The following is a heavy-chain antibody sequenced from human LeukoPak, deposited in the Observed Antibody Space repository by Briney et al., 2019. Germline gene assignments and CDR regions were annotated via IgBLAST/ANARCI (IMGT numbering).Heavy chain of an antibody. CDR3: ARDQLRFLEWLGLVYYYYGMDV. Sequence: PGGSLRLSCAASGFTFSSYAMHWVRQAPGKGLEWVAVISYDGSNKYYADSVKGRFTISRDNSKNTLYLQMNSLRAEDTAVYYCARDQLRFLEWLGLVYYYYGMDVWGQGTTVTVSS. CDR1: GFTFSSYA. V-gene: IGHV3-30-3*01. J-gene: IGHJ6*02. CDR2: ISYDGSNK. D-gene: IGHD3-3*01.